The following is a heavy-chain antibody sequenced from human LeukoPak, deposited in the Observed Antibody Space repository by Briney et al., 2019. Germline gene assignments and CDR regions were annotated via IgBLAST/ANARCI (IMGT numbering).Heavy chain of an antibody. V-gene: IGHV3-7*01. CDR3: AGPYYFDY. CDR2: INQDGSQK. Sequence: GGSLRLSCAASGFSFSSHWMSWARQAPGKGLEWVANINQDGSQKYYVDSVEGRFTISRDNAKNSLYLELNSLRVEDTAVYYCAGPYYFDYWGQGTLVTVSS. J-gene: IGHJ4*02. CDR1: GFSFSSHW.